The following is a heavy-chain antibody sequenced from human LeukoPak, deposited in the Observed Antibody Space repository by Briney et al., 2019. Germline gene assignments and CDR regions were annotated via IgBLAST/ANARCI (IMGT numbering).Heavy chain of an antibody. V-gene: IGHV1-18*01. J-gene: IGHJ6*02. Sequence: ASVKVSCKASGYTFTSYGISSVRQAPGQGLEWMGWISAYNGNTNYAQKLQGRVTMTTDTSTSTAYMELRSLRSDDTAVYYCARDPVNSSGWYYGMDVWGQGTTVTVSS. CDR1: GYTFTSYG. CDR2: ISAYNGNT. D-gene: IGHD6-19*01. CDR3: ARDPVNSSGWYYGMDV.